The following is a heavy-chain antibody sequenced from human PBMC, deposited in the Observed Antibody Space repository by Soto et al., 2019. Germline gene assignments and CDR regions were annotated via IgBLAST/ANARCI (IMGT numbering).Heavy chain of an antibody. V-gene: IGHV1-69*06. CDR2: IIPIFGSS. J-gene: IGHJ6*02. Sequence: QVQLVQSGAEVKKPGSSVKVSCKASGGTFSSYAISWVRQAPGQGLEWMGGIIPIFGSSNYAQKFQGRVTNTADKSPSTAYMELGSLRSEDTAVYYCARDEYNWNYFIYYCYGMDGWGQGTTVTLSS. D-gene: IGHD1-7*01. CDR1: GGTFSSYA. CDR3: ARDEYNWNYFIYYCYGMDG.